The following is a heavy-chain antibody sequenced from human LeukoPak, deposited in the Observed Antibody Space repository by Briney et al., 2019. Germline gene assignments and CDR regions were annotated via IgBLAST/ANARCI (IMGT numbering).Heavy chain of an antibody. Sequence: GSSVKVSCKASGGTFSSYAISWVRQAPGQGLEWMGRIIPILGIANYAQKFQGRVTITADKSTSTAYMELSSLRSEDTAVYYCARDRITVGLDYWGQGTLVTVSS. V-gene: IGHV1-69*04. J-gene: IGHJ4*02. D-gene: IGHD3-16*01. CDR3: ARDRITVGLDY. CDR2: IIPILGIA. CDR1: GGTFSSYA.